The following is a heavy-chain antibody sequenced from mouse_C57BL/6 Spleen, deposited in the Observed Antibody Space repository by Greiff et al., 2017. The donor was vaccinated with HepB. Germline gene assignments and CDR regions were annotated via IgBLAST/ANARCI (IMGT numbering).Heavy chain of an antibody. CDR1: GYTFTDYN. V-gene: IGHV1-22*01. Sequence: EVKLQESGPELVKPGASVKMSCKASGYTFTDYNMHWVKQSHGKRLEWIGYINPNNGGTSYNQKFKGKATLTVNKSSSTAYMELRSLTSEDSAVYYCARRGAYYDYDDYAMDYWGQGTSVTVSS. J-gene: IGHJ4*01. CDR3: ARRGAYYDYDDYAMDY. CDR2: INPNNGGT. D-gene: IGHD2-4*01.